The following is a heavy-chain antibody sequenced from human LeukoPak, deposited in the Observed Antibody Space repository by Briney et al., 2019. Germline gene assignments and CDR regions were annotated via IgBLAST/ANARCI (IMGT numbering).Heavy chain of an antibody. D-gene: IGHD2-21*02. Sequence: SQTLSLTCTVSGVSISSGGYYWGWIRQHPGKGLEWIVYIYYSGSTYYDPSLKSRVTISVDTSNNPFSLKLSSVTAADTAVYYCARALDCGGDCTHSWGQYWFDPWGQGTLVTVSS. V-gene: IGHV4-31*03. CDR2: IYYSGST. J-gene: IGHJ5*02. CDR1: GVSISSGGYY. CDR3: ARALDCGGDCTHSWGQYWFDP.